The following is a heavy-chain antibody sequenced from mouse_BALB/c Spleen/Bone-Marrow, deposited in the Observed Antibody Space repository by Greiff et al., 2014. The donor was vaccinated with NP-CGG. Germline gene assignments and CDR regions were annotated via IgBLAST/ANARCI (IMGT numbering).Heavy chain of an antibody. V-gene: IGHV14-3*02. CDR3: ARWEYYAMDY. J-gene: IGHJ4*01. Sequence: EVQLQQSGAELVKPGASVKLSCTASGFDIKDTYMHWVKQRPEQGLEWIGRIDPANGNTKYDPKFQGKATITADTSSNTAYLQLSSLTSEDTAVYYCARWEYYAMDYWGQGTSVTVSS. CDR1: GFDIKDTY. D-gene: IGHD4-1*01. CDR2: IDPANGNT.